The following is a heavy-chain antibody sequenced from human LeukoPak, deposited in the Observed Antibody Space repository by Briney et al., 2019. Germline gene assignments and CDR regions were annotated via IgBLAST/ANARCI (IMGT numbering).Heavy chain of an antibody. CDR1: GFTFGGYA. CDR3: TRDPFDYYDSSYPKQTEYFQH. D-gene: IGHD3-22*01. V-gene: IGHV3-49*03. J-gene: IGHJ1*01. Sequence: GGSLRLSCTAAGFTFGGYAMSWFRQAPGKGLEWVGFIRSKAYGGTTEYAASVKGRFTISRDDSKSIAYLQMNSLKTEDTAVYYCTRDPFDYYDSSYPKQTEYFQHWGQGTLVTVSS. CDR2: IRSKAYGGTT.